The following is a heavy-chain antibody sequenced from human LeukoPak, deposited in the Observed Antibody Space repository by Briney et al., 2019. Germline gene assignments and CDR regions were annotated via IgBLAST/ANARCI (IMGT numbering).Heavy chain of an antibody. CDR3: AKVYSSGSDY. V-gene: IGHV3-30*18. CDR1: GFTFSSYG. CDR2: ISYDGSNK. D-gene: IGHD6-19*01. J-gene: IGHJ4*02. Sequence: EGSLRLSCAASGFTFSSYGMSWVRQAPGKGLEWVAVISYDGSNKYYADSVKGRFTISRDNSKNTLYLQMNSLRAEDTAVYYCAKVYSSGSDYWGQGTLVTVSS.